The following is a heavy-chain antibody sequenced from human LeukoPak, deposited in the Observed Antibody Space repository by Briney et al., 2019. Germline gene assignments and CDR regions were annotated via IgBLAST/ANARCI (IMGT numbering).Heavy chain of an antibody. CDR1: GYNFLSYW. V-gene: IGHV5-51*01. CDR2: IYPPDSDT. CDR3: ARRPWLHQRFNVFDV. Sequence: GESLKISCKASGYNFLSYWIGWVRQQPGKGLEWMGTIYPPDSDTTYNPSFEGQVTISADSSIRTASLQWSSLKASDTAIYYCARRPWLHQRFNVFDVWGQGQWSSSPQ. D-gene: IGHD5-24*01. J-gene: IGHJ3*01.